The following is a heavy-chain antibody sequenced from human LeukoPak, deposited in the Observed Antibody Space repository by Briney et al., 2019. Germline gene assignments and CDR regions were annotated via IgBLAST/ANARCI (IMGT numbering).Heavy chain of an antibody. CDR2: IRRKAHGGTT. CDR1: GFTFGDYA. J-gene: IGHJ4*02. V-gene: IGHV3-49*04. Sequence: RSLRLSCTTSGFTFGDYAMSGVRQAPGKGLEWVSFIRRKAHGGTTEYAASVKGRFSSSRDDSKSIAYLQMNSLKTEDTAVYFCTRVTYYYDNSGYFHFDSWGQGSLVTVSS. CDR3: TRVTYYYDNSGYFHFDS. D-gene: IGHD3-22*01.